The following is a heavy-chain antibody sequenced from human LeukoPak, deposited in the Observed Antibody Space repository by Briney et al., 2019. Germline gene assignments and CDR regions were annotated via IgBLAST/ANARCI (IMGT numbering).Heavy chain of an antibody. J-gene: IGHJ5*02. CDR1: GGSLSGYH. CDR2: IINRGST. CDR3: ASRTYDFWSGGTPFDP. V-gene: IGHV4-34*12. Sequence: PSETLSLSCDVYGGSLSGYHWSWIRQAPGKGLEWIGEIINRGSTNYNPSLKSRVTISVDTSKNQFSLKLSSVTAADTAVYYCASRTYDFWSGGTPFDPWGQGTLVTVSS. D-gene: IGHD3-3*01.